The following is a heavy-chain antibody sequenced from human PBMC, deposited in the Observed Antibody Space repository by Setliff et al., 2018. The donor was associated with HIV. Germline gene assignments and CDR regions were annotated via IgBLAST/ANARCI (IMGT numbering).Heavy chain of an antibody. CDR1: GYSFTTHW. CDR3: ARRYKYYYATTGCTFDL. J-gene: IGHJ3*01. D-gene: IGHD3-10*01. CDR2: VNPGDSNI. Sequence: GESLTISCQGSGYSFTTHWIAWMRQMPGKGLEWMGIVNPGDSNITYSPSFQCQVTISADKSISTAYLRWSSLQASDTAMYYCARRYKYYYATTGCTFDLWGQGTMVTVSS. V-gene: IGHV5-51*01.